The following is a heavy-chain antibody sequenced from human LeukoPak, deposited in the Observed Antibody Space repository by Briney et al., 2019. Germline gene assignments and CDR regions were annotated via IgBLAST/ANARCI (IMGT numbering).Heavy chain of an antibody. Sequence: GGSLRLSCAASGFTFSSYAMSWVRQAPGKGLEWVAVIWYDGSNKYYADSVKGRFTISRDNSKNTLYLQMNSLRTEDTAVYYCAKGETYSGYGTPYDYWGQGTLVTVSS. V-gene: IGHV3-30*02. CDR3: AKGETYSGYGTPYDY. J-gene: IGHJ4*02. CDR1: GFTFSSYA. CDR2: IWYDGSNK. D-gene: IGHD5-12*01.